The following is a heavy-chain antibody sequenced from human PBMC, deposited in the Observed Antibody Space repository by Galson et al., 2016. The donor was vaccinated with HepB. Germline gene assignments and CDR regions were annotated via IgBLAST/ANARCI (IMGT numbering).Heavy chain of an antibody. D-gene: IGHD2-15*01. CDR1: GGSFSGYY. J-gene: IGHJ6*03. CDR2: INHFGGT. Sequence: ETLSLTCAVYGGSFSGYYWSWIRQSPGKGLEWIEEINHFGGTNYNPSLMSRVTISLDTSKTQFSLKLTSVIAADTAVYYCARGAFWDMYSHYYMDVWGKGTAVTVSS. V-gene: IGHV4-34*01. CDR3: ARGAFWDMYSHYYMDV.